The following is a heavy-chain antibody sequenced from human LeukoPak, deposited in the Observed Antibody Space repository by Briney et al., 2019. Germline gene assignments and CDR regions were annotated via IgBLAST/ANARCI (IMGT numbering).Heavy chain of an antibody. J-gene: IGHJ6*03. V-gene: IGHV3-30*02. CDR3: AKAARESYYVYYYYMDV. CDR2: RRYDGSNK. Sequence: PGGSLRLFCEASGVTFSSYGMHWVRQAPGTGLEWVAFRRYDGSNKYYADSVKGRFTISRDNSKNTLYLQMNSLRAEDTAVYYCAKAARESYYVYYYYMDVWGKGTTVTISS. D-gene: IGHD1-26*01. CDR1: GVTFSSYG.